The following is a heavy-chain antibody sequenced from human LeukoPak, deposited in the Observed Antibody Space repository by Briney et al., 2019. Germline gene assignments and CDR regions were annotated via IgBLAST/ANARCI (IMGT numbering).Heavy chain of an antibody. V-gene: IGHV4-34*01. J-gene: IGHJ6*03. CDR1: GGAFGGYY. CDR2: INHSGST. Sequence: SETLSLTCAVYGGAFGGYYWSWIRRPPGKGLEWIGEINHSGSTNYNPSLKSRVTISVGTSKNQFSLKLSSVTAADTAVYYCARVGQDSSGWHYYYYYMDVWGKGTTVTISS. D-gene: IGHD6-19*01. CDR3: ARVGQDSSGWHYYYYYMDV.